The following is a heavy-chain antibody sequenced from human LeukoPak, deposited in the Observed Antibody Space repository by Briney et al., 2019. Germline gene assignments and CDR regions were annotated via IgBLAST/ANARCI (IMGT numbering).Heavy chain of an antibody. D-gene: IGHD4-17*01. V-gene: IGHV4-38-2*01. CDR1: GYSISSGYY. J-gene: IGHJ4*02. CDR3: AGQTVTLFDY. Sequence: SETLSLTCAVSGYSISSGYYWGWIRQPPGKGLEWIGSIYHSGSTYYNPSLKSRVTISVDTSKNQFSLKLSSVTAADTAVYYCAGQTVTLFDYWGQGTLVTVSS. CDR2: IYHSGST.